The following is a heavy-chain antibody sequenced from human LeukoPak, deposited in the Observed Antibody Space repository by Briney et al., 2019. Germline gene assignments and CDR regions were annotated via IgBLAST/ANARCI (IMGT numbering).Heavy chain of an antibody. CDR3: ARGDYVWGSYRAYFDY. V-gene: IGHV1-46*01. D-gene: IGHD3-16*02. Sequence: ASVRVSCKASGYTFTSYYIHWVRQAPGQGLEWMGIINPSGGSTSYAQKFQGRVTMTRDTSTSTVYMELSSLRSEDTAVYYCARGDYVWGSYRAYFDYWGQGTPVTVSS. CDR1: GYTFTSYY. J-gene: IGHJ4*02. CDR2: INPSGGST.